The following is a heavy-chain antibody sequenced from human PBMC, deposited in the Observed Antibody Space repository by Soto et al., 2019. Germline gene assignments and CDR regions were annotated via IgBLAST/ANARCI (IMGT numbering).Heavy chain of an antibody. CDR2: IFPNSGAT. CDR1: GYIFTGYY. Sequence: ASVKVSCKASGYIFTGYYIHWVRRAPGQGLEWMGWIFPNSGATNYAQKFQGRVTMTRDTSISTGYMDLTRLTSDDTAVYYCARGRSLKWNWFDPWGQGTLVTVSS. D-gene: IGHD2-15*01. CDR3: ARGRSLKWNWFDP. J-gene: IGHJ5*02. V-gene: IGHV1-2*02.